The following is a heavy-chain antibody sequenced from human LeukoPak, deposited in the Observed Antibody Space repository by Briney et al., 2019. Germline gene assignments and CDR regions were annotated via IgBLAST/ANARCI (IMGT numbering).Heavy chain of an antibody. CDR2: ISAYNGNT. Sequence: ASVKVSCKASGYTFTSYGINWVRQAPGQGLEWMGWISAYNGNTNYAQKLQGRVTMTTDTSTSTAYMELRSLRSDDTAVYYCARDPLYYYDSSGSYFDYWGQGTLVTVSS. J-gene: IGHJ4*02. CDR1: GYTFTSYG. V-gene: IGHV1-18*01. CDR3: ARDPLYYYDSSGSYFDY. D-gene: IGHD3-22*01.